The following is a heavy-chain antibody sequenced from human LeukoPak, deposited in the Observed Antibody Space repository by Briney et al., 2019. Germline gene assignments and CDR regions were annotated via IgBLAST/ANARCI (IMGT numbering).Heavy chain of an antibody. Sequence: SGRSLRLSCAASGFTFSSYAMHWVRQAPGKGLEWVAVISYDGSNKYYADSVKGRFTISRDNSKNTLHLQMNSLRAEDTAVYYCARDHGDEGNYWGQGTLVTVSS. CDR2: ISYDGSNK. V-gene: IGHV3-30*04. CDR3: ARDHGDEGNY. CDR1: GFTFSSYA. J-gene: IGHJ4*02. D-gene: IGHD4-17*01.